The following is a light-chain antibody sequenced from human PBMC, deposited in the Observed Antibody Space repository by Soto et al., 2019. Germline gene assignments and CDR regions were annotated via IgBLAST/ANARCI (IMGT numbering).Light chain of an antibody. CDR2: DAT. V-gene: IGKV3-11*01. Sequence: ELPLTQSQATLSLSPGERSTLSCRASQSVRSYLAWYQHKPGQAHRLLICDATARATGIQARFSGSGSETDFTLTIRSLEPEDFAIYYCKQRSSWPWTFGQGTKVDIK. CDR3: KQRSSWPWT. CDR1: QSVRSY. J-gene: IGKJ1*01.